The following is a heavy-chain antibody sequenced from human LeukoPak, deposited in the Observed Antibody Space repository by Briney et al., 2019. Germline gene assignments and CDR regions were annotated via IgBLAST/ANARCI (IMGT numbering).Heavy chain of an antibody. CDR1: GYTFTGYY. V-gene: IGHV1-2*06. CDR3: ARDSIGYYDFWSGSNWFDP. Sequence: ASVKVSCKASGYTFTGYYMHWVRQAPGQGLEWMGRINPNSGGTNYAQKFQGRVTMTRDTSISTAYMELSRLRSDDTAVYYCARDSIGYYDFWSGSNWFDPWGQGTLVTVSS. J-gene: IGHJ5*02. D-gene: IGHD3-3*01. CDR2: INPNSGGT.